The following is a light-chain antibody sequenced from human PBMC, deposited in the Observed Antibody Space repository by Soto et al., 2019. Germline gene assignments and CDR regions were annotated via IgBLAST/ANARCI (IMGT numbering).Light chain of an antibody. CDR1: SSNIGSNT. J-gene: IGLJ1*01. V-gene: IGLV1-44*01. Sequence: QSVLTQPPSASGTPGQRVTISCSGSSSNIGSNTVNWYQQLPGTAPKLLIYSNDQRPSGVPDRFSGSKSGTSASLAISGLQSADEADYYCAAWGDSLNGYVFGTGTKLTVL. CDR2: SND. CDR3: AAWGDSLNGYV.